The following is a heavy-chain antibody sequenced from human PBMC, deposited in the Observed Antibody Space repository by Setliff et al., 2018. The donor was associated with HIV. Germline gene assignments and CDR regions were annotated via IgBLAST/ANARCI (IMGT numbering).Heavy chain of an antibody. CDR3: AKDRGVGATGSVFDI. D-gene: IGHD1-26*01. J-gene: IGHJ3*02. Sequence: GASVKVSCKASGYSFSSYYMHWVRQAPGQGLEWMGIINPRGGKANYAQRFQGRLTVTTDTSTSTVYMELRLLTSDDTAIYYCAKDRGVGATGSVFDIWGQGTMVTVSS. CDR2: INPRGGKA. CDR1: GYSFSSYY. V-gene: IGHV1-46*01.